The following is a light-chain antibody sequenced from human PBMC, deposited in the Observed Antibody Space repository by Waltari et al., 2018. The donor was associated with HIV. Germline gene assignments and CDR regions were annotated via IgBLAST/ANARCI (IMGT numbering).Light chain of an antibody. V-gene: IGKV1D-12*01. CDR2: AAS. CDR3: QQANSFPIT. J-gene: IGKJ5*01. CDR1: QDISTW. Sequence: DLQMTQSPSSVSASVGDTVTLTCRASQDISTWLAWYQKKPGKAPKLLIYAASTLQSGVPSRFSGSGSETDFTLTINSLQPEDFATYYCQQANSFPITFGQGTRLEIK.